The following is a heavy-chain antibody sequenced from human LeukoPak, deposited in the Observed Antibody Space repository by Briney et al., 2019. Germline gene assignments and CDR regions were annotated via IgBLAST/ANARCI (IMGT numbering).Heavy chain of an antibody. V-gene: IGHV3-7*01. D-gene: IGHD5/OR15-5a*01. CDR3: ARDPGSSAFDY. CDR1: GFTFTNYW. CDR2: INQDESVK. J-gene: IGHJ4*02. Sequence: GSLRLSCAASGFTFTNYWMTWVRQAPGKGLEFVANINQDESVKNYVDSVKGRFTISRDNAEDSLHLQMNSLRVEDTAVYYCARDPGSSAFDYWGQGTLVTVSS.